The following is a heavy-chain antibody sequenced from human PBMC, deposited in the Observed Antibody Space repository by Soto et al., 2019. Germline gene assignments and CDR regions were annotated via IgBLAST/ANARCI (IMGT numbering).Heavy chain of an antibody. CDR1: GGSFSGYY. D-gene: IGHD3-16*02. CDR3: ARVFNSYDYIWGSYRQGPFDY. CDR2: INHSGST. J-gene: IGHJ4*02. Sequence: PSETLSLTCAVYGGSFSGYYWSWISQPTGKGLELIGEINHSGSTNYNPSLKSRVTISVDTSKNQFSLKLSSVTAADTAVYYCARVFNSYDYIWGSYRQGPFDYWGQGTLVTVSS. V-gene: IGHV4-34*01.